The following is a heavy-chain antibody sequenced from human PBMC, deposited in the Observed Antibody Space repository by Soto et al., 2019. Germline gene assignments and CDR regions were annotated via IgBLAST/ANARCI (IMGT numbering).Heavy chain of an antibody. J-gene: IGHJ3*02. V-gene: IGHV1-8*01. CDR2: MNPNSGNT. CDR3: ARMVKGSYYDFWSGYYAFNI. D-gene: IGHD3-3*01. CDR1: GYTFTSYD. Sequence: GASVKVSCKASGYTFTSYDINWVRQATGQGLEWMGWMNPNSGNTGYAQKFQGRVTMTRNTSISTAYMELSSPRSEGTAVYYCARMVKGSYYDFWSGYYAFNIWGQGTMVTVSS.